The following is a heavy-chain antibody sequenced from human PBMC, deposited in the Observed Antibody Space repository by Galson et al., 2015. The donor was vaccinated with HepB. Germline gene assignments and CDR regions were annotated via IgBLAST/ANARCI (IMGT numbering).Heavy chain of an antibody. V-gene: IGHV4-59*08. Sequence: TLSLTCTVSGGSISSYYWSWIRRPPGKGLQWIGYIYYSGSTNYNPSLKSRVTISVDTSKNQFSLRLKSVTAADTAVYYCARQKGTLMPFNYWGQGTLVAVSS. J-gene: IGHJ4*02. CDR3: ARQKGTLMPFNY. CDR1: GGSISSYY. CDR2: IYYSGST. D-gene: IGHD1-1*01.